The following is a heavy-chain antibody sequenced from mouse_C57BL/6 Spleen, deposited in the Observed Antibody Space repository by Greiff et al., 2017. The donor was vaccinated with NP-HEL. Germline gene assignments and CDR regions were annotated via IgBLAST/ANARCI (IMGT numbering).Heavy chain of an antibody. CDR2: IYPRSGNT. CDR3: ARGSSGYDFDY. D-gene: IGHD3-2*02. V-gene: IGHV1-81*01. Sequence: QVQLQQSGAELARPGASVKLSCKASGYTFTSYGISWVKQRTGQGLEWIGEIYPRSGNTYYNEKFKGKATPTADKSSSTAYMELRSLTSEDSAVYFCARGSSGYDFDYWGQGTTLTVSS. CDR1: GYTFTSYG. J-gene: IGHJ2*01.